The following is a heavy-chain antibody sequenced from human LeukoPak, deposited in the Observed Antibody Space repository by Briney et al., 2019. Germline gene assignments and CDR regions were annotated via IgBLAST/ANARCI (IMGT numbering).Heavy chain of an antibody. D-gene: IGHD3-3*02. J-gene: IGHJ3*02. V-gene: IGHV3-7*01. CDR2: INLDGSEK. CDR3: ARDSERSSSFAFDI. Sequence: GGSLRLSCAASGSRFSSYWMSWVRQAPGKGLEWVANINLDGSEKSYVDSVEGRFTISRDNAKNSLYLQMNSLRGEDTAVYYCARDSERSSSFAFDIWGQGTMVTASS. CDR1: GSRFSSYW.